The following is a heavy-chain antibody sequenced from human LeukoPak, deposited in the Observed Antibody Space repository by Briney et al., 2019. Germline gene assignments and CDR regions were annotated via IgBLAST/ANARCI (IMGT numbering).Heavy chain of an antibody. CDR3: ALASPGYFDY. CDR1: GGSISSSSYY. V-gene: IGHV4-39*01. J-gene: IGHJ4*02. CDR2: IYYSGST. Sequence: PSETLSPTCTVSGGSISSSSYYWGWLRQPPGKGLEWIGSIYYSGSTYYNPSLKSRVTISVDTSKNQFSLKLSSVTAADTAVYYCALASPGYFDYWGQGTLVTVSS.